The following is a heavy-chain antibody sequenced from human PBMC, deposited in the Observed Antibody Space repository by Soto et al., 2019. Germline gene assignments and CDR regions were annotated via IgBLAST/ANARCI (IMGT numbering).Heavy chain of an antibody. J-gene: IGHJ6*02. D-gene: IGHD3-22*01. CDR1: GGTFSSYA. CDR3: ARENNYYDSSGYYGSYYYGMDV. CDR2: IIPIFGTA. V-gene: IGHV1-69*13. Sequence: SVKVSCKASGGTFSSYAISWVRQAPGQGLEWMGGIIPIFGTANYAQKFQGRVTITADESTSTAYMELSSLRSEDTAVYYCARENNYYDSSGYYGSYYYGMDVWGQGTTVTVSS.